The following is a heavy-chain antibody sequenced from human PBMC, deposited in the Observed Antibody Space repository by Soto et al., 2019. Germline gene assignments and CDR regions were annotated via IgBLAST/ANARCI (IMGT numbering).Heavy chain of an antibody. CDR2: IYPGDSHA. CDR1: GYSFASYW. V-gene: IGHV5-51*01. Sequence: PGESLKISCQGSGYSFASYWIGWVRQMPGKDLEWMGIIYPGDSHAIYSPSFQGQVTMSADKSISTAYLQWSSLKASDTAMYYCARPYSGGPNDPFDVWGQGTMVTVSS. J-gene: IGHJ3*01. CDR3: ARPYSGGPNDPFDV. D-gene: IGHD1-26*01.